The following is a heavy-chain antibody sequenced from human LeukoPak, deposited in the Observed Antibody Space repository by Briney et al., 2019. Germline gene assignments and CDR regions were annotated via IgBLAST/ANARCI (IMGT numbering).Heavy chain of an antibody. CDR1: GGSISSSSYY. J-gene: IGHJ4*02. CDR2: IYYSGST. Sequence: SETLSLTCTVSGGSISSSSYYWGWIRQPPGKGLEWIGSIYYSGSTYYNPSLKSRVTISVDTSKNQFSLKLSSVTAADTAVYYCARLGWVDYWGQGTLVTVSS. CDR3: ARLGWVDY. V-gene: IGHV4-39*01. D-gene: IGHD6-19*01.